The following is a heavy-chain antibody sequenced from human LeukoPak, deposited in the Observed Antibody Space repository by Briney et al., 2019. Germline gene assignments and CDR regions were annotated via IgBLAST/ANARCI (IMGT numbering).Heavy chain of an antibody. CDR1: GYTFSSYA. V-gene: IGHV3-30*04. Sequence: SCKASGYTFSSYAMHWVRQAPGKGLEWVAVISYDGSNKYCADSVKGRFTISRDNSKNTLYLQMNSLRAEDTAVCYCARGILAAAASDYWGQGTLVTVSS. D-gene: IGHD6-13*01. J-gene: IGHJ4*02. CDR3: ARGILAAAASDY. CDR2: ISYDGSNK.